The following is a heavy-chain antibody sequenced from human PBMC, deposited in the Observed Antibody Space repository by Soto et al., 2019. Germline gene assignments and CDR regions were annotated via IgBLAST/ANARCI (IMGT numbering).Heavy chain of an antibody. D-gene: IGHD3-22*01. CDR2: IHYSRGATYSP. Sequence: QVQLQESGPGLVEPSQTLSLICTVSGASIITYGFYWTWIRPHPGKGLEWLGYIHYSRGATYSPSYNPAHPRKIARSVDISRSLFSRKLTSVTAADTAVYYCASVPTYYQDSIGYQPLHPWGQGTLVTVSS. CDR3: ASVPTYYQDSIGYQPLHP. J-gene: IGHJ5*02. V-gene: IGHV4-31*01. CDR1: GASIITYGFY.